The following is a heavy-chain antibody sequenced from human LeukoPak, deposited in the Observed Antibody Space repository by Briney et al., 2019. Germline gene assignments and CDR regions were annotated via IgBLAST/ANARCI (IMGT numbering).Heavy chain of an antibody. CDR1: GGSLSGTGYY. D-gene: IGHD6-6*01. CDR2: IYHSGST. Sequence: PSETLSLTCNVSGGSLSGTGYYWGWLRQPPGKGLEWIGYIYHSGSTYYNPSLKSRVTISVDRSKNQFSLKLSSVTAAATAVYYCARDSEEQLAHAFDIWGQGTMVTVSS. CDR3: ARDSEEQLAHAFDI. V-gene: IGHV4-39*07. J-gene: IGHJ3*02.